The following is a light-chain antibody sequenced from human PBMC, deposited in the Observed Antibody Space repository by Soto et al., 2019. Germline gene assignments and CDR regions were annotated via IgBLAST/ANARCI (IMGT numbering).Light chain of an antibody. CDR3: SSYAVSSTLVV. CDR1: SSDVGGYNY. J-gene: IGLJ2*01. CDR2: DVN. Sequence: QSALTQPASVSGSPGQSITISCTGISSDVGGYNYVSWYQQHPDKAPKLMIYDVNNRPSGVSNRFSGSKSGTTASLTISGIQAEDEADYYCSSYAVSSTLVVFGGGTKLTVL. V-gene: IGLV2-14*01.